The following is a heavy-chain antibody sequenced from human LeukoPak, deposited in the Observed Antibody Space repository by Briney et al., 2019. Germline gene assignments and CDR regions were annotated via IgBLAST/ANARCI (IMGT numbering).Heavy chain of an antibody. D-gene: IGHD1-1*01. V-gene: IGHV3-23*01. CDR3: VKDTSNWYWYFDL. Sequence: GGSLRLSCAASGFTFNNYVLIWVPQAPEKGLEWVSVIGGSGNSTYYADSVKGRFTISRDNSKNTLYLQMNSLRGEDTAVYHCVKDTSNWYWYFDLWGRGTLVTVSS. CDR1: GFTFNNYV. CDR2: IGGSGNST. J-gene: IGHJ2*01.